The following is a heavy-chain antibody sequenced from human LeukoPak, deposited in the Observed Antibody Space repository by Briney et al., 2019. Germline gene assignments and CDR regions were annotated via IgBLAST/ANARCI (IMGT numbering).Heavy chain of an antibody. D-gene: IGHD3-22*01. CDR3: ARDHGDTNYYDSSGYYYAGWFDP. V-gene: IGHV3-9*01. Sequence: GGSLRLSCAASGFTFDDYAMHWVRQAPGKGLEWVSGISWNSGSIGYADSVKGRFTISRDNAKNSLYLQMNSLRAEDTALYYCARDHGDTNYYDSSGYYYAGWFDPWGQGTLVTVSS. J-gene: IGHJ5*02. CDR1: GFTFDDYA. CDR2: ISWNSGSI.